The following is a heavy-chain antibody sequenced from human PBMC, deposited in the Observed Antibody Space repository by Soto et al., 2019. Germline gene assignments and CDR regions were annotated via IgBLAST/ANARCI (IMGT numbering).Heavy chain of an antibody. J-gene: IGHJ4*02. CDR3: AREGGVELEDSWVYDY. D-gene: IGHD3-16*01. CDR1: GFTFSSYS. CDR2: ISSSSSTI. V-gene: IGHV3-48*02. Sequence: EVQLVESGGGLVQPGGSLRLSCAASGFTFSSYSMNWVRQAPGKGLEWVSYISSSSSTIYYADSVKGRFTISRDNAKNPLYLQMNSLRDEDTAVYYCAREGGVELEDSWVYDYWGQGTLVTVSS.